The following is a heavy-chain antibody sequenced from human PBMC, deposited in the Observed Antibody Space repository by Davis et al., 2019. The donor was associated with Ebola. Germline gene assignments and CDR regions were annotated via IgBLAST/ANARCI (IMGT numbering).Heavy chain of an antibody. V-gene: IGHV4-39*07. CDR2: IYYSGST. Sequence: SETLSLTCTVSGGSISSSSYYWGWIRQPPGKGLEWIGSIYYSGSTNYNPSLKSRATISVDKSKNQFSLKLSSVTAADTAVYYCARRGLYYDILTGYYTLSPFDCWGQGTLVTVSS. CDR1: GGSISSSSYY. D-gene: IGHD3-9*01. CDR3: ARRGLYYDILTGYYTLSPFDC. J-gene: IGHJ4*02.